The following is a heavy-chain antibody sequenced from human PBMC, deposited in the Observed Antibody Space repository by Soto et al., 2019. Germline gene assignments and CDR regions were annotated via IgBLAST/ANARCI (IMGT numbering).Heavy chain of an antibody. CDR2: IYYSGST. J-gene: IGHJ4*02. CDR1: GGSISSGGYY. D-gene: IGHD4-17*01. V-gene: IGHV4-31*03. CDR3: ARSSHSTVTTFAY. Sequence: QVQLQESGPGLVKPSQTLSLTCTVSGGSISSGGYYWSWIRQHPGKGLEWIGYIYYSGSTYYNPSLSSRVTISVDTSKNQCSLTLSSVTAAATAVYYCARSSHSTVTTFAYWGQGTLVTVSS.